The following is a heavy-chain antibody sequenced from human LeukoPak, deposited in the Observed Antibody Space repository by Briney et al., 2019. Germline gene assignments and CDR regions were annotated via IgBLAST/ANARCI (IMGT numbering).Heavy chain of an antibody. CDR3: ARIRDGYNDAYDV. J-gene: IGHJ3*01. CDR1: GFTFSSYA. V-gene: IGHV3-30*04. Sequence: PGGSLRLSCAASGFTFSSYAMHWVRQAPGTGLEWVALISYDGSNKYYADSVKGRFTISRDNSKNTLFLQMNSLRAEDTAIYYCARIRDGYNDAYDVWGQGTVVTVPS. CDR2: ISYDGSNK. D-gene: IGHD5-24*01.